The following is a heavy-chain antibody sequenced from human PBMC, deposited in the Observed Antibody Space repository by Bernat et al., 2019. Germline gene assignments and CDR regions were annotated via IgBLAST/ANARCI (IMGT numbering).Heavy chain of an antibody. Sequence: EVQLVESGGGLVQPGGSPRLSCAASGFTFSSYWMSWVRQAPGKGLEWVANIKQDGSEKYYVDSVKGRFTISRDNAKNSLYLQMNSLRAEDTAVYYCASDGGSGYDSVWGQGTTVTVSS. CDR1: GFTFSSYW. V-gene: IGHV3-7*03. CDR2: IKQDGSEK. J-gene: IGHJ6*02. D-gene: IGHD5-12*01. CDR3: ASDGGSGYDSV.